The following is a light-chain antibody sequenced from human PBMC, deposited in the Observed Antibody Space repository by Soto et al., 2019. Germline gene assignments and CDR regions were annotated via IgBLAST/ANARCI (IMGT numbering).Light chain of an antibody. V-gene: IGKV3-15*01. CDR2: GAS. CDR3: QQYSNWPLT. Sequence: DIVMTQSPATPSVSPGDRATLSCRASQSVSSMLAWYQQKPGQAPRLLFYGASTRATGIPARFSGSGSETEFTLTISSLQSEDFAFYFCQQYSNWPLTFGQGTRLEIK. J-gene: IGKJ5*01. CDR1: QSVSSM.